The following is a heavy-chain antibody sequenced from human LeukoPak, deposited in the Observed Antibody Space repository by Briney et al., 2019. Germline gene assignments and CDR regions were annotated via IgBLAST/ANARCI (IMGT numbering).Heavy chain of an antibody. D-gene: IGHD3-22*01. J-gene: IGHJ4*02. CDR3: ARGGYESGRSPGSYLVY. CDR2: IIPIFGTA. CDR1: GGTFSSYA. V-gene: IGHV1-69*05. Sequence: ASVKVSCKASGGTFSSYAISWVRQAPGQGLEWMGGIIPIFGTANYAQKFQGRVTITTDESTSTAYMELSSLRPEDTAVYYCARGGYESGRSPGSYLVYWGQGTLVTVSS.